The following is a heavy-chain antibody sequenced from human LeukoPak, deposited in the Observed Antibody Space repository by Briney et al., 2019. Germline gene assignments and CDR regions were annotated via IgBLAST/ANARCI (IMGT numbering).Heavy chain of an antibody. D-gene: IGHD4-17*01. Sequence: PSETLSLTCTVSGGSISSGGYYWSWIRQHPGKGLEWIGEINHSGSTNYNPSLKSRVTISVDTSKNQFSLKLSSVTAADTAVYYCARDAEWWQYDYGDYKDTYYFDYWGQGTLVTVSS. CDR2: INHSGST. V-gene: IGHV4-39*07. CDR1: GGSISSGGYY. J-gene: IGHJ4*02. CDR3: ARDAEWWQYDYGDYKDTYYFDY.